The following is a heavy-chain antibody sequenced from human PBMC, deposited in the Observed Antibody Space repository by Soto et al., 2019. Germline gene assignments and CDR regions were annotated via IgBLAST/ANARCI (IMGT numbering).Heavy chain of an antibody. CDR2: ISAYSGNT. D-gene: IGHD5-18*01. V-gene: IGHV1-18*01. CDR1: GYMFTSYG. J-gene: IGHJ6*03. Sequence: ASVKVSCKASGYMFTSYGISWVRQAPGQGLEWMGWISAYSGNTDYAQKLQGRVAMTTDTSTSTAYMELRSLRSDDTAVYYCARDLGDGHSLYYYMDVWGKGTTVTVSS. CDR3: ARDLGDGHSLYYYMDV.